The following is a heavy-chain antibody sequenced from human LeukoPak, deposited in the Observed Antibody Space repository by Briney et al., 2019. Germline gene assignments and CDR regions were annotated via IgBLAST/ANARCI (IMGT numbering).Heavy chain of an antibody. Sequence: GGSLRLSCAASGFTFSSYGMHWVRQAPGKGLEWVAVIWYDGSNKYYADSVKGRFTISRDNSKNTLYLQMNSLRAEDTAVYYCARGSTYYDFWSGYLETIYYFDYWGQGTLVTVSS. V-gene: IGHV3-33*01. J-gene: IGHJ4*02. CDR3: ARGSTYYDFWSGYLETIYYFDY. D-gene: IGHD3-3*01. CDR2: IWYDGSNK. CDR1: GFTFSSYG.